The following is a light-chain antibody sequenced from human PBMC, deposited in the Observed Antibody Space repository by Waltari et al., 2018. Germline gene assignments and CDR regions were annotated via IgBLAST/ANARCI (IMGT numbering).Light chain of an antibody. CDR2: GVT. CDR3: CSYAGSMV. CDR1: STDIGTSNV. Sequence: QSALTQPASVSGSPGQSITISCTGSSTDIGTSNVVSWYQHHPGKAPKLIIYGVTNRPSGVSNRFSGSKSGNTASLTISGLQTEDEADYYCCSYAGSMVFGGGTKLTVL. J-gene: IGLJ2*01. V-gene: IGLV2-23*02.